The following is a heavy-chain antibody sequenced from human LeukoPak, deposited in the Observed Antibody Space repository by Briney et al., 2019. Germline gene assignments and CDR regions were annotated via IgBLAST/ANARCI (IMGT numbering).Heavy chain of an antibody. J-gene: IGHJ4*02. V-gene: IGHV3-23*01. CDR1: GFTFSSYA. CDR3: AKVGSLSDIVVVPAAHNDY. Sequence: GGSLRLSCAASGFTFSSYAMSWVRQAPGKGREWVSAISGSGGSTYYADSVKGRFTISRDNSKNTLYLQMNSLRAEDTAVYYCAKVGSLSDIVVVPAAHNDYWGQGTLVTVSS. D-gene: IGHD2-2*01. CDR2: ISGSGGST.